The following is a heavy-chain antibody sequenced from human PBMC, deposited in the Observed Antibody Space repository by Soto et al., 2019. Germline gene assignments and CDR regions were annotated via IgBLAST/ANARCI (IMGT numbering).Heavy chain of an antibody. CDR3: ARARGYSYGFPY. CDR1: GFTFSSYA. J-gene: IGHJ4*02. Sequence: QVQLVESGGGVVQPGRSLRLSCAASGFTFSSYAMHWVRQAPGKGLEWVAVISYDGSNKYYADSVKGRFTISRDNSKNTLYVQMNSLRAEDTAVYYCARARGYSYGFPYWGQGALVTVSS. V-gene: IGHV3-30-3*01. D-gene: IGHD5-18*01. CDR2: ISYDGSNK.